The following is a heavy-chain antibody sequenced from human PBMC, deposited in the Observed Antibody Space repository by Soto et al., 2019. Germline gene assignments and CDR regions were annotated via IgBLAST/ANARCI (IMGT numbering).Heavy chain of an antibody. D-gene: IGHD3-22*01. Sequence: QVQLVQSGAEVKKPGSSVKVSCKVSGGTFSSYAISWVRQAPGQGLEWMGGIIPIFGTANYAQKFQGRVTITADESTSTAYMELSSLRSEDTAVYYCARDKDDSSGYYPSYYYGMDVWGQGTTVTVSS. J-gene: IGHJ6*02. CDR2: IIPIFGTA. V-gene: IGHV1-69*01. CDR3: ARDKDDSSGYYPSYYYGMDV. CDR1: GGTFSSYA.